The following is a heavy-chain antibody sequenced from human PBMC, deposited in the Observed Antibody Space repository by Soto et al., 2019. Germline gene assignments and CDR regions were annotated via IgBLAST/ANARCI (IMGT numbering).Heavy chain of an antibody. D-gene: IGHD2-15*01. CDR1: GGSISSVNHY. Sequence: QVQLEQSGPGLVKPSQTLSFTCKISGGSISSVNHYWSWIRQSPGEGLEWIGYIFDSGTTHYNPSLKGRVTISGDTSQSQFSLTIHSVTVADTAVYYCAREVSWIGGFDYWGQGTLVTVSS. CDR3: AREVSWIGGFDY. CDR2: IFDSGTT. V-gene: IGHV4-31*02. J-gene: IGHJ4*02.